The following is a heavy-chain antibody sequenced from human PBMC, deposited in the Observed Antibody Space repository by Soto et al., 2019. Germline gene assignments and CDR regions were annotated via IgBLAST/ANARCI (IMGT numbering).Heavy chain of an antibody. Sequence: SETLSLTCTVSGGSISSGGYYWSWIRQHPGKGLEWTGYIYYSGSTYYNPSLKSRVTISVDTSKNQFSLKLSSVTAADTAVYYCARVLGQQLPTNWFDPWGQGTLVTVSS. CDR2: IYYSGST. CDR1: GGSISSGGYY. J-gene: IGHJ5*02. V-gene: IGHV4-31*03. CDR3: ARVLGQQLPTNWFDP. D-gene: IGHD6-13*01.